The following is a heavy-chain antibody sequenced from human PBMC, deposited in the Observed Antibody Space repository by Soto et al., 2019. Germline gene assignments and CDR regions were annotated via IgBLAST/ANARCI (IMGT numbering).Heavy chain of an antibody. V-gene: IGHV1-58*01. CDR1: GFTFTSSA. CDR2: IVVGSGNT. CDR3: AAEGQQLVFDY. J-gene: IGHJ4*02. Sequence: SGKVSCKASGFTFTSSAVQWVRQARGQRLEWIGWIVVGSGNTNYAQKFQERVTITRDMSTSTAYMELSSLRSEDTAVYYCAAEGQQLVFDYWGQGTLVTVSS. D-gene: IGHD6-13*01.